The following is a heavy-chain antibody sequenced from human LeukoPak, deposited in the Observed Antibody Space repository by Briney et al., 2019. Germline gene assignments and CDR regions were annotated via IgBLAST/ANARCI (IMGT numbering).Heavy chain of an antibody. Sequence: SETLSLTCTVSGGSISSGGYYWSWIRKHPGKGLEGIGYIYYSGSTNYNPSLKSRVTISVDTSKNQFSLKLSSVTAADTAVYYCALMDQLLSRPLRVWGKGTTVTVSS. J-gene: IGHJ6*04. CDR1: GGSISSGGYY. V-gene: IGHV4-31*03. CDR2: IYYSGST. CDR3: ALMDQLLSRPLRV. D-gene: IGHD2-2*01.